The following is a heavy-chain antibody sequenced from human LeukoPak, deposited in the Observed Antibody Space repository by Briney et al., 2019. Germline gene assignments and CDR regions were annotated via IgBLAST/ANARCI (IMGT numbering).Heavy chain of an antibody. CDR2: IYYSGST. V-gene: IGHV4-59*12. CDR3: ARGGSVYYDSSGYYDY. CDR1: AGSISSYY. J-gene: IGHJ4*02. D-gene: IGHD3-22*01. Sequence: SETLSLTCTNSAGSISSYYWSWIRQPPGKGLEWIGYIYYSGSTNYNPSLKSRVTISVDTSKNQFSLKLSSVTAADTAVYYCARGGSVYYDSSGYYDYWGQGTLVTVSS.